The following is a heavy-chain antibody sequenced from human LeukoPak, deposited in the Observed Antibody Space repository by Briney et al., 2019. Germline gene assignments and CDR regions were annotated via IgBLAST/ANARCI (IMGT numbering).Heavy chain of an antibody. CDR2: MTPRFGTG. V-gene: IGHV1-69*13. D-gene: IGHD2/OR15-2a*01. CDR1: GGTFSTKD. CDR3: ARVSTIMGRGYNFFDP. Sequence: SVNVSCKASGGTFSTKDITWVRQAPGQGLEWVGGMTPRFGTGNTAQKLQGRVAITADESTNTVYMELRSLKSDDTALYYCARVSTIMGRGYNFFDPWGQGTLVTVSS. J-gene: IGHJ5*02.